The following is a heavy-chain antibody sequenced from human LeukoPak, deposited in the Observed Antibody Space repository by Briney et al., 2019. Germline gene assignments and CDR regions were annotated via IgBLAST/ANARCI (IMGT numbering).Heavy chain of an antibody. CDR1: GYRFTGYY. CDR3: ARDRRGYYDSGSYYPLI. V-gene: IGHV1-2*02. CDR2: INPNSGGT. D-gene: IGHD3-10*01. Sequence: ASVKVSCKASGYRFTGYYIHWVPQAPGQGLEWMAWINPNSGGTNYAQNFQGRVTVTRDTSVSTAYMEVSRLRSDDTAVYYCARDRRGYYDSGSYYPLIWGQGTPVTVSS. J-gene: IGHJ4*02.